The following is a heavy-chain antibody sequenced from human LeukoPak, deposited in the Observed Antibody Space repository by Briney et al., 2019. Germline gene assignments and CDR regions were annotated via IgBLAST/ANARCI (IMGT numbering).Heavy chain of an antibody. D-gene: IGHD4-17*01. Sequence: GGSLRLSCAASGFIFSNAWMSWVRQAPGKGLEWVSAIHSSGGTYYADSVKGRFTISRDTSKNTLYLQINSLRVEDTAVYYCIVFGDSNHWGQGTLVTVSS. V-gene: IGHV3-53*01. CDR1: GFIFSNAW. CDR2: IHSSGGT. CDR3: IVFGDSNH. J-gene: IGHJ5*02.